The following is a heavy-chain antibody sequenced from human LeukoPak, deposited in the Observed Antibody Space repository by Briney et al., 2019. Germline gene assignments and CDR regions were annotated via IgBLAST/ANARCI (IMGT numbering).Heavy chain of an antibody. CDR2: IYYSGST. CDR1: GGSISSSSYY. D-gene: IGHD6-19*01. Sequence: SETLSPTCTVSGGSISSSSYYWGWIRQPPGKGLEWIGSIYYSGSTYYNPSLKSRVTISVDTSKNQFSLKLSSVTAADTAVYYCARLKQWLDAFDIWGQGTVVAVSS. J-gene: IGHJ3*02. V-gene: IGHV4-39*01. CDR3: ARLKQWLDAFDI.